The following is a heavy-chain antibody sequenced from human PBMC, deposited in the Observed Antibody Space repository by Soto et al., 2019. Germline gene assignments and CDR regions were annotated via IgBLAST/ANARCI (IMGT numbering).Heavy chain of an antibody. Sequence: VGSLKISCNGSGYSLTSYWISWVGQMPWKGLEWMGRIDPSDSYTNYSPSFQGHVTISADKSISTAYLQWSSLKASDTAMYYCARGSWGDSSSWYVDYWGQGTLVTVSS. D-gene: IGHD6-13*01. J-gene: IGHJ4*02. CDR3: ARGSWGDSSSWYVDY. V-gene: IGHV5-10-1*01. CDR2: IDPSDSYT. CDR1: GYSLTSYW.